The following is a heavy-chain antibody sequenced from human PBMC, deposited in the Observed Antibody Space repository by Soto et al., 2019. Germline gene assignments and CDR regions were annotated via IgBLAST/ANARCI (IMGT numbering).Heavy chain of an antibody. V-gene: IGHV3-21*01. Sequence: EVQLVESGGGLVKPGGSLRLSCTGSGFTFSDHSMNWVRQAPGKGLEWVSSISSSSSYIYYADSVKGRFTISRDNAKNSLYLQMNSLRAEDTAVYYCARDMVVEMATISGYYGMDVWGQGTTVTVSS. J-gene: IGHJ6*02. CDR3: ARDMVVEMATISGYYGMDV. D-gene: IGHD5-12*01. CDR1: GFTFSDHS. CDR2: ISSSSSYI.